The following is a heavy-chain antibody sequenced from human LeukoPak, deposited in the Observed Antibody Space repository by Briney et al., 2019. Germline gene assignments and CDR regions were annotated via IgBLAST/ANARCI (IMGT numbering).Heavy chain of an antibody. CDR3: ARQGGGSYYYDY. J-gene: IGHJ4*02. V-gene: IGHV4-59*05. D-gene: IGHD1-26*01. CDR1: GGSISSYY. Sequence: SETLSLTCTVSGGSISSYYWSWIRQPPGKGLEWIGSIYYSGSTYYNPSLKSRVTISVDTSKNQFSLKLSSVTAADTAVYYCARQGGGSYYYDYWGQGTLVTVSS. CDR2: IYYSGST.